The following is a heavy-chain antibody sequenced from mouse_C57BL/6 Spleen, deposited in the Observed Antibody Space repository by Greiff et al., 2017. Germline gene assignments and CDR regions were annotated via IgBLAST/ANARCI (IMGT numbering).Heavy chain of an antibody. D-gene: IGHD2-2*01. Sequence: QVQLQQPGAELVKPGASVKMSCKASCYTFTSYWITWVKQRPGQGLEWIGDIYPGSGSSNSNEKFKSKATLTVDTSSSTAYMQLSSLTSEDAAVYYCARFGYWFAYWGQGTLVTVSA. J-gene: IGHJ3*01. CDR2: IYPGSGSS. V-gene: IGHV1-55*01. CDR1: CYTFTSYW. CDR3: ARFGYWFAY.